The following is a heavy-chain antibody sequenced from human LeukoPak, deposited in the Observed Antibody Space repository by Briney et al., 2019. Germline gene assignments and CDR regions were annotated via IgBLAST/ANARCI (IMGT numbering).Heavy chain of an antibody. CDR1: GFTFRNFA. D-gene: IGHD6-19*01. CDR2: ISYDGDYQ. Sequence: GGSLRLSCAASGFTFRNFAMHWVRQAPGKGLEWVAVISYDGDYQYYADSVKGRFTISRDSSKNTLYLQMNSLRAEDTAVYYCAKDRGGRAVAGYYYYYGMDVCGQGTTVTVSS. V-gene: IGHV3-30*04. J-gene: IGHJ6*02. CDR3: AKDRGGRAVAGYYYYYGMDV.